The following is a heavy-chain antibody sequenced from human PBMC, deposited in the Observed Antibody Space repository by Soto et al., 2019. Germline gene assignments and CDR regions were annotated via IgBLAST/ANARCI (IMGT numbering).Heavy chain of an antibody. J-gene: IGHJ6*02. Sequence: QVQLVESGGGLVKPGGSLRLSCAASGFIFSDYYMTWIRQSPGKGLEWISYISNSGITNYADSVKGRFTISRDNAKNSLCLQMDRRRAEDTAVYLCARENYYKMDVWGQGTAVTVSS. CDR2: ISNSGIT. CDR1: GFIFSDYY. CDR3: ARENYYKMDV. V-gene: IGHV3-11*05.